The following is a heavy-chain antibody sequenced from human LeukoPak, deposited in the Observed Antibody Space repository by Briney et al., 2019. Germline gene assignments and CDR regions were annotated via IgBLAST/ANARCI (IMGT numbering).Heavy chain of an antibody. CDR2: ISYDGSNE. J-gene: IGHJ4*02. Sequence: PGGSLLLSCAGSGFLFSSHGMHWVRPAPGKGLGWVAIISYDGSNENFADSVKGRFTISRDNSKNTFHLQMNSLRVEDTAVYYCAKDLSYASGCFDFWGQGTLATVSS. V-gene: IGHV3-30*18. D-gene: IGHD6-19*01. CDR1: GFLFSSHG. CDR3: AKDLSYASGCFDF.